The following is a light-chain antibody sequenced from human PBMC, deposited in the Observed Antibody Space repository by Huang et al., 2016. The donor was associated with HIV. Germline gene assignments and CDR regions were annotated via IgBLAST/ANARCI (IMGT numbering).Light chain of an antibody. CDR1: QGISNS. CDR2: AA. CDR3: QQYYSTPYT. Sequence: DIQMTQSPSSLSASAGDRVTITCRASQGISNSLAWYQQKPGKAPKLLLYAASRFSGSGSGTDYTLTISSLQPEDFATYYCQQYYSTPYTFGQGTKLEIK. J-gene: IGKJ2*01. V-gene: IGKV1-NL1*01.